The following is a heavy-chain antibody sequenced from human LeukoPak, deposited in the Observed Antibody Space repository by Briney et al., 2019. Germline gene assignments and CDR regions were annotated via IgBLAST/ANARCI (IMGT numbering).Heavy chain of an antibody. D-gene: IGHD2-21*02. CDR1: GGTFSSYA. CDR3: ARDGFCGGDCYAPSFDY. J-gene: IGHJ4*02. CDR2: IIPIFGTA. V-gene: IGHV1-69*06. Sequence: RASVKVSCKASGGTFSSYAISWVRQAPGQGLEWMGGIIPIFGTANYAQKFQGRVTITADKSTSTAYMELSSLRSEDTAVYYCARDGFCGGDCYAPSFDYWGQGTLVTVSS.